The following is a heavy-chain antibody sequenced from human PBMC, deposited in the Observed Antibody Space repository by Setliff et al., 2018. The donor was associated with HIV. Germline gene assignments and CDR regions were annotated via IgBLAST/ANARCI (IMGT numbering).Heavy chain of an antibody. J-gene: IGHJ4*02. CDR2: MFHSGTT. CDR1: GGSFSDYS. D-gene: IGHD6-19*01. CDR3: AGESALSGQSD. Sequence: SETLSLTCAVYGGSFSDYSWSWARQSPGKGLVWIGEMFHSGTTKYNPSLKNRVTISLDRSKNQFSLKLTSMSAADTAVYYCAGESALSGQSDWGQGILVTVSS. V-gene: IGHV4-34*12.